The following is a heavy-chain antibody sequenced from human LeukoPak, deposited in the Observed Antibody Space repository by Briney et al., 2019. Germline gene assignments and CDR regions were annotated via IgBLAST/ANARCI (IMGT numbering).Heavy chain of an antibody. D-gene: IGHD3-10*01. CDR2: IYYSGST. CDR1: GGSISSYY. J-gene: IGHJ6*03. CDR3: ARHIYGAYYYMDV. Sequence: SETLSLTCTVSGGSISSYYWSWIRQPPGKGLEWIGYIYYSGSTNYNPSLKSRVTISVDTSKNQFSLNLSSVTAADTAVYYCARHIYGAYYYMDVWGKGTTVTVSS. V-gene: IGHV4-59*08.